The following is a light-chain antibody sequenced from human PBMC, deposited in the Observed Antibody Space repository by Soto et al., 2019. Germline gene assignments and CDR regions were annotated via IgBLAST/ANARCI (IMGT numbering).Light chain of an antibody. Sequence: QSVLTQPPSASGSPGQSVTISCTGTPSDVGGSNSVSWYQHHPGAAPKLMIYEATRRPSGISNRFSGSKSGNTASLTISGLQAEDEADYYCCSFAGSNSWVFGGGTKLTVL. J-gene: IGLJ3*02. CDR3: CSFAGSNSWV. CDR2: EAT. CDR1: PSDVGGSNS. V-gene: IGLV2-8*01.